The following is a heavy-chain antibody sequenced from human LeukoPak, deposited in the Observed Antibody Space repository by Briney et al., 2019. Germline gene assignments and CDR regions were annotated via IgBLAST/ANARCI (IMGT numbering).Heavy chain of an antibody. V-gene: IGHV4-4*07. J-gene: IGHJ5*02. CDR3: AREKPVLRYFDWLSMGFDP. D-gene: IGHD3-9*01. Sequence: SETLSLTCTVSGNSFGDYYWSWIRQPAGKGLEWIGRIYTSGSTNYNPSLKSRVTISVDTSKNQFSLKLSSVTAADTAVYYCAREKPVLRYFDWLSMGFDPWGQGTLVTVSS. CDR1: GNSFGDYY. CDR2: IYTSGST.